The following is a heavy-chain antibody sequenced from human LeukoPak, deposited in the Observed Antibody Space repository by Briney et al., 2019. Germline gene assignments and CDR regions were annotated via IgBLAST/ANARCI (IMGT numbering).Heavy chain of an antibody. CDR2: IYHSGST. J-gene: IGHJ3*02. Sequence: SETLSLTCAVSGGSISSSNWWSWVRQPPGKGLEWIGEIYHSGSTNYNPSLKSRVTISVDKSKNQFSLKLSSVTAADTAVYYCARQEKGLWFGDLRHDAFDIWGQGTMVTVSS. D-gene: IGHD3-10*01. V-gene: IGHV4-4*02. CDR3: ARQEKGLWFGDLRHDAFDI. CDR1: GGSISSSNW.